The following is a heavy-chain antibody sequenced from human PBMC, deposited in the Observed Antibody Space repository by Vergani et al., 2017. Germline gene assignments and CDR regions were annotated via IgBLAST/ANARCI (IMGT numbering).Heavy chain of an antibody. Sequence: EVQLVESGGGLVKPGGSLRLSCAASGFTFSNAWMSWVRQAPGKGLEWVSSISSSSSYIYFADSVKGRFAISRDNAKNSLYLQMNSLRAEDTAVYYCARDRDLMDVWGQGTTVTVSS. CDR1: GFTFSNAW. CDR3: ARDRDLMDV. J-gene: IGHJ6*02. D-gene: IGHD3-10*01. V-gene: IGHV3-21*01. CDR2: ISSSSSYI.